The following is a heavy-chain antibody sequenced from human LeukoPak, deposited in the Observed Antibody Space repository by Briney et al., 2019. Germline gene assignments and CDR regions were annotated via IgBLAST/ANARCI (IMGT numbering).Heavy chain of an antibody. D-gene: IGHD3-3*01. CDR3: AGAAGLRFLEWSSYNWFDP. V-gene: IGHV4-34*01. CDR1: GGSFSGYY. CDR2: INHSGST. J-gene: IGHJ5*02. Sequence: SETLSLTCAVYGGSFSGYYWSWIRQPPGKGLEWIGEINHSGSTNYNPSLKSRVTISVGTSKNQFSLKLSSVTAADTAVYYCAGAAGLRFLEWSSYNWFDPWGQGTLVTVSS.